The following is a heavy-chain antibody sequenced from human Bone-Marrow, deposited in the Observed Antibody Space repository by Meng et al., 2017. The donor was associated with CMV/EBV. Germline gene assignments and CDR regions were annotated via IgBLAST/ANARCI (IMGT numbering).Heavy chain of an antibody. J-gene: IGHJ3*02. CDR3: VAYCSSTSCYKGAFDI. CDR2: IYHSGST. D-gene: IGHD2-2*02. Sequence: SETLSLTCTVSGYSISSGYYWGWIRQPPGKGLEWIGSIYHSGSTYYNPSLKSRVTISIDTSKNQFSLKLSSVTAADTAVYYCVAYCSSTSCYKGAFDIWGQGTMATVSS. V-gene: IGHV4-38-2*02. CDR1: GYSISSGYY.